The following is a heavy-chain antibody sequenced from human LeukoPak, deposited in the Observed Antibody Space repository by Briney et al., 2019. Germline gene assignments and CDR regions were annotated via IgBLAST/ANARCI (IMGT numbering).Heavy chain of an antibody. V-gene: IGHV4-34*01. CDR2: INHSGST. D-gene: IGHD6-19*01. CDR3: ARGTGWYDY. Sequence: PSETLSLTCAVYGGSFSGYYWSWIRQPPGKGLEWIGEINHSGSTNYNPSLKSRVTISVDTSKNQFSLKLSSVTAADTAVDYCARGTGWYDYWGQGTLVTVSS. J-gene: IGHJ4*02. CDR1: GGSFSGYY.